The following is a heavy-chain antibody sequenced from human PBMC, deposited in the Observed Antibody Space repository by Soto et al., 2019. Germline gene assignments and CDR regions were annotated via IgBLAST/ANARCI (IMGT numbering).Heavy chain of an antibody. J-gene: IGHJ4*02. CDR2: ISAYNGNT. CDR3: GGDAPPADY. CDR1: GYTFTSYH. V-gene: IGHV1-18*01. Sequence: QVQLVQSGAEVKKPGASVKVSCKASGYTFTSYHINWVRQAPGQGLEWMGWISAYNGNTNYAQKLQGRVTMTTDTPPSTAYMGRRSLGSADRAVNSWGGDAPPADYWGQGTLVTVSS.